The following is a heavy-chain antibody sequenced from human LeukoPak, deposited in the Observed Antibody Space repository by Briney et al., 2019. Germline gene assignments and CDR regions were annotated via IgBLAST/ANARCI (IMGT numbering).Heavy chain of an antibody. CDR1: GYTFTSYG. CDR2: ISAYNGNT. Sequence: GASVKVSCKASGYTFTSYGISWVRQAPGQGLEWMGWISAYNGNTNYAQKLQGRVTMTTDTSTSTAYMELRSLRSDDTAVYYCAKDHQDYYGSGSFYRGGFFDYWGQGTPVTVSS. V-gene: IGHV1-18*01. J-gene: IGHJ4*02. CDR3: AKDHQDYYGSGSFYRGGFFDY. D-gene: IGHD3-10*01.